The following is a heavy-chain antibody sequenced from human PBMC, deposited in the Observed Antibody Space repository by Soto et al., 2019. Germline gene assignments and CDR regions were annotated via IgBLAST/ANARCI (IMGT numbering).Heavy chain of an antibody. J-gene: IGHJ6*02. CDR3: ASPGIADYYYGMDV. CDR2: IYSGGST. V-gene: IGHV3-53*01. Sequence: PGGSLRLSCAASGFTVSSNYMSWVRQAPGKGLEWVSVIYSGGSTYYADSVKGRFTISRDNSKNTLYLQMNSLRAEDTAMYYCASPGIADYYYGMDVWGQGTTVTVSS. D-gene: IGHD6-13*01. CDR1: GFTVSSNY.